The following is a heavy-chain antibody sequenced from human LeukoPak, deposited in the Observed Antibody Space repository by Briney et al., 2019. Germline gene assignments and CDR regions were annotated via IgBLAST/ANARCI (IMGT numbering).Heavy chain of an antibody. D-gene: IGHD2-15*01. CDR1: GYTFINND. V-gene: IGHV1-8*01. CDR3: ARSHTQKEFCGGGRCYPTVWWFDP. J-gene: IGHJ5*02. Sequence: GASVTVSCKTSGYTFINNDINWVRQAPGQGLEWMAWIDPKNGNRGYAQNLQGRVTMTTDISIKTAYLELSSLRSEDTAVYYCARSHTQKEFCGGGRCYPTVWWFDPWGQGTLVTVSS. CDR2: IDPKNGNR.